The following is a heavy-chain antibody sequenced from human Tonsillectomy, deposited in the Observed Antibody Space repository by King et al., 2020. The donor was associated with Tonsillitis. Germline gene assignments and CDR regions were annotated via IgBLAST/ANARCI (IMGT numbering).Heavy chain of an antibody. CDR3: ARGKRSSGYYYDYYYYMDV. J-gene: IGHJ6*03. Sequence: VQLVESGGGLVQPGGSLRLSCAASGFTFSSYWMHWVRQAPGKGLVWVSRINSDESSTSYADSVKGRFTISRDNAKNTLYLQMNSLRAEDTAVYYCARGKRSSGYYYDYYYYMDVWDKGTTVTVSS. D-gene: IGHD3-22*01. CDR2: INSDESST. V-gene: IGHV3-74*01. CDR1: GFTFSSYW.